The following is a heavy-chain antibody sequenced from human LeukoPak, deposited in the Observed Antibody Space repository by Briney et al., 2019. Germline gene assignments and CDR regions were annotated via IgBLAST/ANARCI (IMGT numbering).Heavy chain of an antibody. CDR1: EFTLSTYN. CDR3: AREVVRGAGFDY. D-gene: IGHD3-10*01. J-gene: IGHJ4*02. V-gene: IGHV3-21*01. CDR2: ISSSSSYI. Sequence: GGSLRLSCAASEFTLSTYNMNWVRQAPGKGLQWVSSISSSSSYIYYTDSVKGRFTISRDNAKNSLYLQMNSLRAEDTAVYYCAREVVRGAGFDYWGQGTLVTVSS.